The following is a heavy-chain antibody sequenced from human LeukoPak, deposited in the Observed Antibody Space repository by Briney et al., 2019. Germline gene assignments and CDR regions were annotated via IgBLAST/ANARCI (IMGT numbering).Heavy chain of an antibody. Sequence: PSETLSLTCTVSGGYISSSRYYWGWIREPPGKGLEWIGSIYYSGSTYYNPSLKSRVTISVDTSKNQLSPKLSSVTAADTAVYYCARHDSAPQGTVTTFLFDYWGQGTLVTVSS. CDR2: IYYSGST. J-gene: IGHJ4*02. D-gene: IGHD4-17*01. V-gene: IGHV4-39*01. CDR1: GGYISSSRYY. CDR3: ARHDSAPQGTVTTFLFDY.